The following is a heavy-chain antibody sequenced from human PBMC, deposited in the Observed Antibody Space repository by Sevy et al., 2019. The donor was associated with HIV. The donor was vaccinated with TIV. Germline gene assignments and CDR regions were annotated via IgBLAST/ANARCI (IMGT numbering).Heavy chain of an antibody. Sequence: SETLSLTCTVSGGSINSDHWNWIRQPPGKGLEWIGYVYYTGGTNYNPSLKNRVTITVDRTKNQFSLKLTSVTAADTAVYYCARRNAFDIWGHGTMVTVSS. CDR3: ARRNAFDI. CDR1: GGSINSDH. J-gene: IGHJ3*02. CDR2: VYYTGGT. V-gene: IGHV4-59*08.